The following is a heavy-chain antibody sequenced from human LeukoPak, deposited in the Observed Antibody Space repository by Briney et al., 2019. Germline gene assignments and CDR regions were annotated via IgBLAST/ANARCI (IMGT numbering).Heavy chain of an antibody. CDR3: ARATVALRRITALDS. D-gene: IGHD1-14*01. V-gene: IGHV3-30-3*01. J-gene: IGHJ4*02. Sequence: GRSLRLSCAASGFSFSSYAMHWVRQAPGKGLEWVAIISYDGSNKYYADSVKGRFTISRDNSKNTLYLQMNSLRADDTAVYYCARATVALRRITALDSWGRGTLVTVSS. CDR1: GFSFSSYA. CDR2: ISYDGSNK.